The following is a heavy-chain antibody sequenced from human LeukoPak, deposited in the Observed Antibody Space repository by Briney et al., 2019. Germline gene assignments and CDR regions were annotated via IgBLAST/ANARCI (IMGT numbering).Heavy chain of an antibody. CDR3: AKTPSSLDAFDI. V-gene: IGHV3-23*01. J-gene: IGHJ3*02. Sequence: GGSLRLSCAASGFTFSSYWMSWVRQAPGKGLEWVSAISGSGGSTYYADSVKGRFTISRDNSKNTLYLQMNSLRAEDTAVYYCAKTPSSLDAFDIWGQGTMVTVSS. CDR1: GFTFSSYW. CDR2: ISGSGGST.